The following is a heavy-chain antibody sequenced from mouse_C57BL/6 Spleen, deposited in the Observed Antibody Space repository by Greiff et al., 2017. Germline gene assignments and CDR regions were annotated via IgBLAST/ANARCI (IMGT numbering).Heavy chain of an antibody. J-gene: IGHJ4*01. CDR1: GYAFSSSW. V-gene: IGHV1-82*01. CDR2: LYPGDGDT. Sequence: VQLVESGPELVKPGASVKISCKASGYAFSSSWMNWVKQRPGKGLEWIGRLYPGDGDTNYNGKFKGKATLTADKSSSTAYMQLSSLTSEDSAVYFCANYYGSSPYYYAMDYWGQGTSVTVSS. D-gene: IGHD1-1*01. CDR3: ANYYGSSPYYYAMDY.